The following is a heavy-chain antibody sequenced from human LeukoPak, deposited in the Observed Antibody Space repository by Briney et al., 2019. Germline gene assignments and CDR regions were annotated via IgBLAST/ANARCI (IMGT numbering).Heavy chain of an antibody. CDR3: ARGLVKFDY. CDR1: GFTLNSYS. Sequence: PGGSLRLSCAASGFTLNSYSMNWVRQAPGKGLEWVSYIISSSSTMYYADSVKGRFTISRDNAKNSLYLQMDSLRAEDTAVYYCARGLVKFDYWGQGTLVTVSS. V-gene: IGHV3-48*01. D-gene: IGHD3-9*01. J-gene: IGHJ4*02. CDR2: IISSSSTM.